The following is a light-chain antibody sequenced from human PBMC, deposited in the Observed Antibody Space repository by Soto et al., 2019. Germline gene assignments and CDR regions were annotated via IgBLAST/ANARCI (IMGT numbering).Light chain of an antibody. V-gene: IGLV2-11*01. CDR3: CSYAGSYTFV. J-gene: IGLJ1*01. CDR1: SSAVGGYNY. Sequence: SALTQPRSVSGSPGQSVTISCTGPSSAVGGYNYVSWYQQHPGKAPKLMIYDVSKRPSGVPDRFSGSKSGNTASLTISGLQAEDEADYYCCSYAGSYTFVFGTGTKLTVL. CDR2: DVS.